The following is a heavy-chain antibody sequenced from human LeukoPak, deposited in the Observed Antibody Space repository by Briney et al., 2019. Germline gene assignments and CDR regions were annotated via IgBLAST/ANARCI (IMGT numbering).Heavy chain of an antibody. CDR1: GGSFSGYY. D-gene: IGHD2-2*01. CDR3: ASLVPAAPYYYYYYMDV. CDR2: INHSGST. Sequence: PSETLSLTCAVYGGSFSGYYWSWIRQPPGKGLEWIGEINHSGSTNYNPSLKSRVTISVDTSKNQFSLKLSSVTAADTAVYYCASLVPAAPYYYYYYMDVWGKGTTVTVSS. V-gene: IGHV4-34*01. J-gene: IGHJ6*03.